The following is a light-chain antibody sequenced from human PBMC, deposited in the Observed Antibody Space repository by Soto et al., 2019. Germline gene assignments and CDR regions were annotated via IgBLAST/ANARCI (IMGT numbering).Light chain of an antibody. V-gene: IGKV3-11*01. CDR2: GAS. Sequence: EIVLTQSPATLSLSPGERATLSCRASQSVNDYLAWYQQKPGQAPRLLIYGASNRATGIPVRFSGSESGKDFALGLSSLEHEDFAVYYCQRRGRWPRTFGQGTKLEIK. CDR1: QSVNDY. J-gene: IGKJ2*01. CDR3: QRRGRWPRT.